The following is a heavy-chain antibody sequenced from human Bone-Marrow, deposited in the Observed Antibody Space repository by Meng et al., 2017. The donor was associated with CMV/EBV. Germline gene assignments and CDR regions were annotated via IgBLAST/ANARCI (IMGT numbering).Heavy chain of an antibody. Sequence: SGPTLVKPTQTLTLTCTFSGFSLSTSGMRVSWIRQPPGKALEWLARIDWDDDKFYSTSLKTRLTISRDTSKNQVVLTMTNMDPVDTATYYCARIYSGGNDGMDVWGQGTTVTASS. CDR2: IDWDDDK. J-gene: IGHJ6*02. D-gene: IGHD4-23*01. CDR3: ARIYSGGNDGMDV. CDR1: GFSLSTSGMR. V-gene: IGHV2-70D*14.